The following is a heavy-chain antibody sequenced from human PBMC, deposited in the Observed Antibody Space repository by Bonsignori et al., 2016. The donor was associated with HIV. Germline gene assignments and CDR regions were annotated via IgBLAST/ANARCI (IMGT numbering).Heavy chain of an antibody. D-gene: IGHD2-2*01. CDR3: ARDPGLLGSIYYMDV. Sequence: WVRQAPGQGLEWMGLINPTSGTTSYAQKFQGRVTMTRDTSTSTVYMELKSLRSEDTAVYYCARDPGLLGSIYYMDVWGNGTTVTVSS. V-gene: IGHV1-46*01. CDR2: INPTSGTT. J-gene: IGHJ6*03.